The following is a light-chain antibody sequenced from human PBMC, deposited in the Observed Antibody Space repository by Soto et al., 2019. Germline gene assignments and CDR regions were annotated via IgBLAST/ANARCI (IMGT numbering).Light chain of an antibody. CDR3: QQRRNWPPLT. J-gene: IGKJ4*01. Sequence: EIVLTQSPATLSLSPGERATLSCRASQSVSSYLAWYQQKPGQAPRLLIYGASTRATGIPARFSGSGSGTEFTLTISSLEPEDFAVYYCQQRRNWPPLTFGGGTKVDIK. CDR2: GAS. CDR1: QSVSSY. V-gene: IGKV3-11*01.